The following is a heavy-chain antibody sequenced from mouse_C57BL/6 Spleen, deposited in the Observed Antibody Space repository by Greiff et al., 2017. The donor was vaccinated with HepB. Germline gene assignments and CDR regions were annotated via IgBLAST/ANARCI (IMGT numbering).Heavy chain of an antibody. CDR3: ARWTSYGSIYGYFDV. J-gene: IGHJ1*03. V-gene: IGHV2-2*01. CDR1: GFSLTSYG. Sequence: QVQLQQSGPGLVQPSQSLSITCTVSGFSLTSYGVHWVRQSPGKGLEWLGVIWSGGSTDYNAAFISRLSISKDNSKSQVFFKMNSLQDDDRAIYYCARWTSYGSIYGYFDVWGTGTTVTVSS. D-gene: IGHD1-1*01. CDR2: IWSGGST.